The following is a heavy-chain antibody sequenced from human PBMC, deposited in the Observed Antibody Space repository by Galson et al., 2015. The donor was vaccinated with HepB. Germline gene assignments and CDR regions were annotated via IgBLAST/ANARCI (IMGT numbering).Heavy chain of an antibody. J-gene: IGHJ4*02. V-gene: IGHV3-23*01. CDR3: AKDGIMVANNPYHFHY. CDR2: ITSSGGNS. Sequence: SLRLSCAASGFRFTRYAMTWVRQAPGKGLEWVSSITSSGGNSYYTDSVKGRFTVSRDNSKNTLLLQLNSLRAEDTAMYFCAKDGIMVANNPYHFHYWGQGTLVTVSS. CDR1: GFRFTRYA. D-gene: IGHD2-15*01.